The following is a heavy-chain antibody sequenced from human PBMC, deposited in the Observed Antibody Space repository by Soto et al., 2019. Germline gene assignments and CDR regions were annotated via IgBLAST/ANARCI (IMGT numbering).Heavy chain of an antibody. D-gene: IGHD2-15*01. CDR1: GGSISSNNYY. Sequence: PSETLSLTCSVSGGSISSNNYYWGWIRQPPGKGLEWIGSIYYSGSTYYNPSLASRVTMSVDTSKNQFSLKLSSVTAADTAVYYCALGYCSGGSCWDFDYWGQGSLVTVSS. CDR2: IYYSGST. CDR3: ALGYCSGGSCWDFDY. J-gene: IGHJ4*02. V-gene: IGHV4-39*01.